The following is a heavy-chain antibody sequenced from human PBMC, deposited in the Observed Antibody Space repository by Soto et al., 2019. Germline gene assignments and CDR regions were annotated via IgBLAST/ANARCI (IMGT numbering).Heavy chain of an antibody. CDR2: IYYSGST. V-gene: IGHV4-59*01. J-gene: IGHJ2*01. D-gene: IGHD2-15*01. CDR3: ARVAANYWYFDL. CDR1: GGSISSYY. Sequence: QVQLQESGPGLVKPSETLSLTCTVSGGSISSYYWSWIRQPPGKGLEWIGYIYYSGSTNYNPYLKGRGTIAVDTSKNQFSLKLSSVTAADTAVYYCARVAANYWYFDLWGRGTLVTVSS.